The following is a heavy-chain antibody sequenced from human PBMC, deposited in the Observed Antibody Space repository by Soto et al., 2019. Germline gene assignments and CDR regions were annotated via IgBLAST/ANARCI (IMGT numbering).Heavy chain of an antibody. D-gene: IGHD6-13*01. Sequence: PGGSLRLSCAASGFTFSDYAMTWIRQAPGTGLEWVSYISSSTSHTNYADSVKGRFTISRDNAKNSLFLQMNSLRAEDTAVYYCARGRGAAADYFDFWGQGTLVTVSS. CDR3: ARGRGAAADYFDF. V-gene: IGHV3-11*05. CDR1: GFTFSDYA. CDR2: ISSSTSHT. J-gene: IGHJ4*02.